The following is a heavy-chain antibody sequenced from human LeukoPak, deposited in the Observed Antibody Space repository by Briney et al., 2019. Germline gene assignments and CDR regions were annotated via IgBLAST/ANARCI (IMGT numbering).Heavy chain of an antibody. D-gene: IGHD6-13*01. CDR1: GFTFSSYW. CDR3: RAADGPQAARNYFDY. V-gene: IGHV3-74*01. CDR2: INSDGSST. J-gene: IGHJ4*02. Sequence: GGSLRLSCAASGFTFSSYWMHWVRQAPGKGLVWVSRINSDGSSTSYADSVKGRFTISRDNAKNTLYLQMNSLRAEDTAVYYCRAADGPQAARNYFDYWGQGTLVTVSS.